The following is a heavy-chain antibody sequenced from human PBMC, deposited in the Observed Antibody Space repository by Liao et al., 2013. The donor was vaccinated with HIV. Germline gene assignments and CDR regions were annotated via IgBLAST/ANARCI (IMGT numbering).Heavy chain of an antibody. D-gene: IGHD3-3*01. J-gene: IGHJ5*02. CDR3: ATQRYYDFWSGYYAS. Sequence: QVQLQQWGAGLLKPSETLSLTCAVYGGSFSGYYWSWIRQSPGKGLEWIGEINHSGSTYYNPSLKSRVVISVDTSKNQFSLKMTSVTAADTAVYYCATQRYYDFWSGYYASWGQGTLSPSPQ. V-gene: IGHV4-34*01. CDR1: GGSFSGYY. CDR2: INHSGST.